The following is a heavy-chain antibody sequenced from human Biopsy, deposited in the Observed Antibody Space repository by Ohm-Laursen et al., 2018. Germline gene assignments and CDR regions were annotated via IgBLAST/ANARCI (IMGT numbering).Heavy chain of an antibody. J-gene: IGHJ6*02. D-gene: IGHD5-12*01. CDR2: INQSGST. CDR3: ARGSGYFKLDV. CDR1: GDSSSGYF. Sequence: GTLSLTCAVNGDSSSGYFWNWIRQPPGKGLEWIGEINQSGSTKYNPSLKRRATLSADSSNYQFSLRLTSVTAADTAIYYCARGSGYFKLDVWGQGTTVTVS. V-gene: IGHV4-34*01.